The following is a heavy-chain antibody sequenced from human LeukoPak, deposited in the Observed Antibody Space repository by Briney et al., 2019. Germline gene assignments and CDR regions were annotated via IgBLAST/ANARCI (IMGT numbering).Heavy chain of an antibody. CDR2: ISSSSSYI. Sequence: PGGSLRLSCAASGFTFSSYSMNWVRQAPGKGLEWVSSISSSSSYIYYADSVKGRFTISRDNAKNSLYLQMNSLRAEDTAVYYCARDGPRVGATGFDPWGQGTLVTVSS. J-gene: IGHJ5*02. D-gene: IGHD1-26*01. CDR1: GFTFSSYS. V-gene: IGHV3-21*01. CDR3: ARDGPRVGATGFDP.